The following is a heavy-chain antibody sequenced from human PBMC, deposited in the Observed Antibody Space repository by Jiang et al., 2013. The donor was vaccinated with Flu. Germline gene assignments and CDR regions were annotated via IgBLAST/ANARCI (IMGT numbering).Heavy chain of an antibody. CDR3: ARQDYYDSSGYSFDY. CDR1: GGSISSYY. CDR2: IYYSGST. D-gene: IGHD3-22*01. Sequence: GLVKPSETLSLTCTVSGGSISSYYWSWIRQPPGKGLEWIGYIYYSGSTNYNPSLKSRVTISVDTSKNQFSLKLSSVTAADTAVYYCARQDYYDSSGYSFDYWGQGTLVTVSS. V-gene: IGHV4-59*08. J-gene: IGHJ4*02.